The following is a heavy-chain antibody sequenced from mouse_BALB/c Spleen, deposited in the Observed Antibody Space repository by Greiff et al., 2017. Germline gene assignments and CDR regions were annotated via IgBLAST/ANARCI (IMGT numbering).Heavy chain of an antibody. CDR3: TRGGLGWYFDV. CDR1: GYTFTSYW. V-gene: IGHV1S22*01. D-gene: IGHD3-3*01. Sequence: LQQPGSELVRPGASVKLSCKASGYTFTSYWMHWVKQRHGQGLEWIGNIYPGSGSTNYDEKFKSKGTLTVDTSSSTAYMHLSSLTSEDSAVYYCTRGGLGWYFDVWGAGTTVTVSS. J-gene: IGHJ1*01. CDR2: IYPGSGST.